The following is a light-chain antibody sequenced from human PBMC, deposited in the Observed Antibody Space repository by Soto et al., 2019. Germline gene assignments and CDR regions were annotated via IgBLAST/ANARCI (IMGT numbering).Light chain of an antibody. Sequence: QSARTQPASVYGSPGQPITISCTGTSTDVGRYNYVSWYQQHPGKAPKLMIYDVANRPSGVSNRFSGSKSGITASLTISGLQAEDEADYYCSSYTTSSTYVFGTVTKVTVL. CDR3: SSYTTSSTYV. CDR1: STDVGRYNY. V-gene: IGLV2-14*01. CDR2: DVA. J-gene: IGLJ1*01.